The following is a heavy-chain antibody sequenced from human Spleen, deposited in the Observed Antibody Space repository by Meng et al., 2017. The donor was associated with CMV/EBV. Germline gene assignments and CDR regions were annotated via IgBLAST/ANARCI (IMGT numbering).Heavy chain of an antibody. CDR2: TYYRSKWYN. D-gene: IGHD2-21*01. CDR1: GDSVSSYSVA. V-gene: IGHV6-1*01. CDR3: ARVLASGYYKH. Sequence: CGDSVSSYSVAWNWIRQSPSRGLEWLGRTYYRSKWYNDYAVSVKSRITFNADTSKNQLSLQLSTVTPEDTAVYYCARVLASGYYKHWGQGTLVTVSS. J-gene: IGHJ4*02.